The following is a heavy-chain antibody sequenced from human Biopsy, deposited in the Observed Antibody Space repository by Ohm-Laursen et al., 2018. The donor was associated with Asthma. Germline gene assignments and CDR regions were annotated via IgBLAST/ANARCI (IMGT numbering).Heavy chain of an antibody. CDR1: GGSISSGGFS. J-gene: IGHJ6*02. D-gene: IGHD6-13*01. Sequence: SQTLSLTCAVSGGSISSGGFSWTWIRQPPGKGLEWLGYMFHRGTTHYNPSLTSRVTISLDRSKNQFSLKLTSVTAADTAVYYCVRGSSSWHHGPFHYYYGLDVWGQGTTATVSS. V-gene: IGHV4-30-2*01. CDR2: MFHRGTT. CDR3: VRGSSSWHHGPFHYYYGLDV.